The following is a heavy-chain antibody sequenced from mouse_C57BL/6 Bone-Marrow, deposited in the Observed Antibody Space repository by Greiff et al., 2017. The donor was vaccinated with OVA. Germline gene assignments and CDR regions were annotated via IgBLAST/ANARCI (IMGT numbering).Heavy chain of an antibody. Sequence: EVKLVESGGDLVKPGGSLKLSCAASGFTFSSYGMSWVRQTPDKRLEWVATISSGGSYTYYPDSVKGRFTISRDNAKNTLYLQMSSLKSEDTAMYYCARPIDYYGSSYVYFDVWGTGTTVTVSS. CDR1: GFTFSSYG. J-gene: IGHJ1*03. CDR3: ARPIDYYGSSYVYFDV. D-gene: IGHD1-1*01. CDR2: ISSGGSYT. V-gene: IGHV5-6*01.